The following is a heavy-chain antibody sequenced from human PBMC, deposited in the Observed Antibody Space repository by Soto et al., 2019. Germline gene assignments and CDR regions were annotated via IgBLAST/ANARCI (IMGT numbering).Heavy chain of an antibody. CDR3: ARDTVDYVWGSYRSHGMDV. J-gene: IGHJ6*02. Sequence: QVQLQESGPGLVKPSETLSLTCTVSGGSISSYYWSWIRQPPGKGLEWIGYIYYSGSTNYDPALKSRVTISVDTPKNQFSLKLSSVTAADTAVYYCARDTVDYVWGSYRSHGMDVWGQGTTVTVSS. D-gene: IGHD3-16*02. V-gene: IGHV4-59*01. CDR2: IYYSGST. CDR1: GGSISSYY.